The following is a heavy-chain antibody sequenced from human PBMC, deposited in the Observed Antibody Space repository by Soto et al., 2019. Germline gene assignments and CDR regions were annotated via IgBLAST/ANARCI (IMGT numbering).Heavy chain of an antibody. V-gene: IGHV4-59*01. Sequence: QVQLQESGPGLVKPSETLSLTCTVSGGSIISYYWSWIRQPPGKGLEWIGYMYNTGSTVYNPSLKSRVTISVDTSKNQFSLKLNAVTAADTVVYYCARDLWGYCGTDCYPLDVWGQGTTVTVSS. CDR1: GGSIISYY. CDR2: MYNTGST. J-gene: IGHJ6*02. CDR3: ARDLWGYCGTDCYPLDV. D-gene: IGHD2-21*02.